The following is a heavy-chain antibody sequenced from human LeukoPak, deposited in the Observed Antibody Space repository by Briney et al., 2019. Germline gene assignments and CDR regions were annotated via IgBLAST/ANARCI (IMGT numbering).Heavy chain of an antibody. J-gene: IGHJ4*02. Sequence: GGSLRLSCAASGFNFNSYAMSWVRQAAGKGLEWVSVISGRGGGTYFADSVKGRFTISRDNSRNTVYLQMNSLRVEDTAVYYCTKESDLFSIFGVVVESWGQGTLVTVSS. CDR1: GFNFNSYA. V-gene: IGHV3-23*01. D-gene: IGHD3-3*01. CDR2: ISGRGGGT. CDR3: TKESDLFSIFGVVVES.